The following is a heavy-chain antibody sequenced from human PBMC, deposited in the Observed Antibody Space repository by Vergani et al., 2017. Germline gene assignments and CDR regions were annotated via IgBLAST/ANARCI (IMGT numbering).Heavy chain of an antibody. CDR1: GFTFSSYS. D-gene: IGHD4-23*01. CDR2: ISSSSSTI. Sequence: EVQLVESGGGLVQPGGSLRLSCAASGFTFSSYSMNWVRQAPGKGLECVSYISSSSSTIYYADSVKGRFTISRDNAKNSLYLQMNSLRDEDTAVYYCARSRTVVTPDAFDIWGQGTMVTVSS. J-gene: IGHJ3*02. CDR3: ARSRTVVTPDAFDI. V-gene: IGHV3-48*02.